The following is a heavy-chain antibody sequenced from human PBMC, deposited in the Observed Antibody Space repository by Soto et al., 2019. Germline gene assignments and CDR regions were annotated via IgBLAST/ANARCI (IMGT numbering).Heavy chain of an antibody. CDR1: GGPFSGYY. D-gene: IGHD3-3*01. V-gene: IGHV4-34*01. CDR2: INHSGST. J-gene: IGHJ5*02. Sequence: SETLSLTCAVYGGPFSGYYWSWIRQPPGKGLEWIGEINHSGSTNYNPSLKSRVTISVDTSKNQFSLKLSSVTAADTAVYYCARISHPFTYYDFWSGPGWFDPWGQGTLVTVSS. CDR3: ARISHPFTYYDFWSGPGWFDP.